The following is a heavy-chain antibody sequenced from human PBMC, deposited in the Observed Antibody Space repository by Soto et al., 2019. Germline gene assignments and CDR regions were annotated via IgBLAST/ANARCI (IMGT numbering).Heavy chain of an antibody. CDR2: ISYDGSNK. V-gene: IGHV3-30-3*01. D-gene: IGHD2-8*01. J-gene: IGHJ5*02. Sequence: QVQLVESGGGVVQPGRSLRLSCAASGFTFSSYAMHWVRQAPGKGLEWVAVISYDGSNKYYADSVKGRFTISRDNSKNTLYLQMNSLRAEDTAVYYCARDLLRYCTNGVCSPGWFDPWGQGTLVTVSS. CDR3: ARDLLRYCTNGVCSPGWFDP. CDR1: GFTFSSYA.